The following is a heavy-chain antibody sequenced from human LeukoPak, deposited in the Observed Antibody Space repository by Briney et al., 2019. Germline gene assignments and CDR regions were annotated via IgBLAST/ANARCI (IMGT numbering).Heavy chain of an antibody. CDR2: IKQDGSEK. Sequence: GGSLRLSCAASGFTFSSYWMSWVRQAPGKGLEWVANIKQDGSEKYYVDSVKGRFTISRDNAKNSLYLQMNSLRAEDTAVYYCARGIAAAGGFNFDYWGQGTLVTVSS. V-gene: IGHV3-7*04. D-gene: IGHD6-13*01. CDR1: GFTFSSYW. J-gene: IGHJ4*02. CDR3: ARGIAAAGGFNFDY.